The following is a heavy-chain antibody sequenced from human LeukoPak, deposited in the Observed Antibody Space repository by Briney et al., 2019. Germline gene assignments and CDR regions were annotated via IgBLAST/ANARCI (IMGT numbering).Heavy chain of an antibody. J-gene: IGHJ4*02. CDR2: ISGTNDNT. CDR3: AKGRGTTVTSAANY. Sequence: GGSLRLSCAASGFTFSTYWMHWVRQAPGKGLEWVSTISGTNDNTYYADSVKDRFTTSRDNSKNTLSLQMNSLRAEDTAVYYCAKGRGTTVTSAANYWGQGTLVTVSS. D-gene: IGHD4-17*01. CDR1: GFTFSTYW. V-gene: IGHV3-23*01.